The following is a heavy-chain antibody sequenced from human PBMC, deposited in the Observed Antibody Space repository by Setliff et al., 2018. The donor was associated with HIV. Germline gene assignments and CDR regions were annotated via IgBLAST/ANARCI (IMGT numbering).Heavy chain of an antibody. CDR2: INWNGGST. CDR1: GFTFDEYG. Sequence: GVLRLSCAASGFTFDEYGMSWVRQAPGKGLEWVSGINWNGGSTGYADSVKGRFTISRDNSKNTLYMEMSRLRAEDTAVYYCAKTLPTFSTYNWYFDLWGRGTLVTVSS. V-gene: IGHV3-20*04. CDR3: AKTLPTFSTYNWYFDL. D-gene: IGHD3-16*01. J-gene: IGHJ2*01.